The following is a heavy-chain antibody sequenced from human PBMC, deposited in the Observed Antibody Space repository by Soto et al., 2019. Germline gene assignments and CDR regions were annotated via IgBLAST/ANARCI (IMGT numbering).Heavy chain of an antibody. CDR3: ARDRRYSYGSFDY. CDR2: FYYSGST. CDR1: GGSISTGGYY. V-gene: IGHV4-31*03. D-gene: IGHD5-18*01. J-gene: IGHJ4*02. Sequence: PSETLSLTCTVSGGSISTGGYYWNWIRQHPGKGLEWIGYFYYSGSTYYNPSLKSRVTISVNTSKNQFSLKLSSVTAADTAVYYCARDRRYSYGSFDYWGQGTLVTVSS.